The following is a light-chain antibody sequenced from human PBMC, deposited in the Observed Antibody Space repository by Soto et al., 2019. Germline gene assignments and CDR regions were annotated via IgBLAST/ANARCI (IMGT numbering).Light chain of an antibody. CDR3: QQLNSYPLT. CDR2: AAS. Sequence: DLQLIQSPSFLSASVGDRVTITCRASQGISSHLAWYQQKPGKAPKVLIYAASTLQSGVPSRFSGSGSGTKFTLTINSLQPEDFATYYCQQLNSYPLTFGGGTKVEIK. CDR1: QGISSH. J-gene: IGKJ4*01. V-gene: IGKV1-9*01.